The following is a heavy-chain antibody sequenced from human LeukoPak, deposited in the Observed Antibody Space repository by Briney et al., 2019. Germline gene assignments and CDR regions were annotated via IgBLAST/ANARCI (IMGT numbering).Heavy chain of an antibody. CDR3: VNGESFYGDYGFDY. CDR1: GYTFTSYD. J-gene: IGHJ4*02. V-gene: IGHV1-8*03. Sequence: GASVKVSCKASGYTFTSYDINWVRQATGQGLGWMGWMNPNSGNTSYAQKFQGRVTITRNTSISTAYMELSSLRVEDTAVFYCVNGESFYGDYGFDYWGQGTLVTVSS. D-gene: IGHD4-17*01. CDR2: MNPNSGNT.